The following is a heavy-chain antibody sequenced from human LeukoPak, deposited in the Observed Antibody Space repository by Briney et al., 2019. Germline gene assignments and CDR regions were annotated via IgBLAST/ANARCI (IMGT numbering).Heavy chain of an antibody. D-gene: IGHD2-2*01. CDR2: ISAYNCNT. CDR3: ARRGYCSSTSCLIDDY. CDR1: GYTFTSYG. V-gene: IGHV1-18*01. J-gene: IGHJ4*02. Sequence: ASVKVSCQASGYTFTSYGISWVGQAPGQGLAWMGWISAYNCNTNYAQKLQGRVSMTTDTSTSTANMELRSLRSDDTAVYYCARRGYCSSTSCLIDDYWGQGTLVTVSS.